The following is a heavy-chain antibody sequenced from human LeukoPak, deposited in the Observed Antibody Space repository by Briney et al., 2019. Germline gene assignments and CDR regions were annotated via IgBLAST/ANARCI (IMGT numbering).Heavy chain of an antibody. J-gene: IGHJ5*02. CDR2: MSPNSGNT. V-gene: IGHV1-8*01. D-gene: IGHD1-20*01. CDR3: ARGGYNWNSRWFDP. CDR1: GYTFTSYD. Sequence: SVKASCKASGYTFTSYDINWVRQATGQGLEWMGWMSPNSGNTGYAQKFQGRVTMTRNTSITTAYMELSSLRSEDTAVYYCARGGYNWNSRWFDPWGQGTLVTVSS.